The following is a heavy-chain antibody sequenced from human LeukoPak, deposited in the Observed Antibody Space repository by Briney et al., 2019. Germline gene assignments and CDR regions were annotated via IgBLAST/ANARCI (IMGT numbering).Heavy chain of an antibody. Sequence: PGGSLRLSCAASGFTFSGYSMNWVRQAPGKGLEWVAVISYDGSNKYYADSVKGRFTISRDNSKNTLYLQMNSLRAEDTAVYYCAKDLSAYQSVWFGELSYYFDYWGQGTLVTVSS. CDR3: AKDLSAYQSVWFGELSYYFDY. D-gene: IGHD3-10*01. CDR2: ISYDGSNK. V-gene: IGHV3-30*18. CDR1: GFTFSGYS. J-gene: IGHJ4*02.